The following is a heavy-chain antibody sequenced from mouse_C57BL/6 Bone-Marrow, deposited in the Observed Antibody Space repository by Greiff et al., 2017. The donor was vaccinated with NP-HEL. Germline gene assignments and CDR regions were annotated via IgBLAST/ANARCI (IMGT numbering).Heavy chain of an antibody. CDR3: ARVGITTVVATDYFDY. Sequence: ESGPGLVKPSQSLSLTCSVTGYSFTSGYYWNWIRQFPGNKLECMGYISYDGSNNYNPSLKNRISITRDKSKNQFFLKLNSVTTEDTATYYCARVGITTVVATDYFDYWGQGTTLTVSS. V-gene: IGHV3-6*01. CDR2: ISYDGSN. J-gene: IGHJ2*01. CDR1: GYSFTSGYY. D-gene: IGHD1-1*01.